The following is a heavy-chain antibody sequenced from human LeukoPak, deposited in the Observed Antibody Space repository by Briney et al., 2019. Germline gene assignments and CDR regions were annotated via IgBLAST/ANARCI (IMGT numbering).Heavy chain of an antibody. Sequence: PGGSLRLSCSVSGFTFSNYAMHWVRQGPGKGLEWVSLISGGSGNIYYVDSVKGRFTISRDNSKNTLYVQMTSLRAEDTAIYYCAKGSDYYGSVTSKKTDWGQGTLVTFSS. CDR1: GFTFSNYA. CDR2: ISGGSGNI. J-gene: IGHJ4*02. V-gene: IGHV3-23*01. CDR3: AKGSDYYGSVTSKKTD. D-gene: IGHD3-10*01.